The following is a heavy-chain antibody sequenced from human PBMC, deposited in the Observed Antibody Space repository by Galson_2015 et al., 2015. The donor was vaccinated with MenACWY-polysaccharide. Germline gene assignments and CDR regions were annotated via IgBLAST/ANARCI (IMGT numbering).Heavy chain of an antibody. CDR3: ATGLDSSGSDAFDI. D-gene: IGHD3-22*01. Sequence: QSGAEVKKPGASAQVSCKASGYTFTSYGISWVRQAPGQGLEWMGWISAYNGNTNYAQKLQGRVTMTTDTSTSTAYMELRSLRSDDTAVYYCATGLDSSGSDAFDIWGQGTMVTVSS. CDR1: GYTFTSYG. J-gene: IGHJ3*02. CDR2: ISAYNGNT. V-gene: IGHV1-18*01.